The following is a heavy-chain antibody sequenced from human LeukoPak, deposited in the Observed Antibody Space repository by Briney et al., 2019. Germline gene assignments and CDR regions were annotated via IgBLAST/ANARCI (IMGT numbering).Heavy chain of an antibody. D-gene: IGHD6-19*01. CDR2: ISYNGNNK. J-gene: IGHJ4*02. V-gene: IGHV3-30*09. CDR1: GFTFSTYA. Sequence: ESGGSLRLSFAASGFTFSTYAINWVRQAPGQGLEWVAVISYNGNNKYYADSVKGRFAISRDNSKNTLFLEMNSLRTEDTAVYYCARDRFQSSGWYWHLDYWGQGTLVTVSS. CDR3: ARDRFQSSGWYWHLDY.